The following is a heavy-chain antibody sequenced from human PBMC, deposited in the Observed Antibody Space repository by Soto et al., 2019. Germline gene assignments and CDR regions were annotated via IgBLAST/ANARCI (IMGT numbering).Heavy chain of an antibody. CDR3: AKHHTRLVRGVFWDY. J-gene: IGHJ4*02. Sequence: EEQLLESGGGLVQPGGSLRLSCAATGFTFSNYAMSWVRQAPGKGLEWVSAVSASAAGTYNADSVKGRFTISRDNSNNTLYLQMESLSAEDTAVYYCAKHHTRLVRGVFWDYWGQGTLVSVSS. CDR2: VSASAAGT. CDR1: GFTFSNYA. V-gene: IGHV3-23*01. D-gene: IGHD3-10*01.